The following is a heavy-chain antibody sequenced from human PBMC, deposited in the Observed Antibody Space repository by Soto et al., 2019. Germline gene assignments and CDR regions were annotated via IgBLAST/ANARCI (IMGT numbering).Heavy chain of an antibody. V-gene: IGHV4-39*02. CDR1: GGSISSSSYY. Sequence: QLQLQESGPGLVKPSETLSLTCTVSGGSISSSSYYWGWIRPPPGKGLEWIGSIYYSGNTYYNPSIKSRVTISVDASKNHFSLKLSSVTAADTAVYYCARLIGYCSSTSCYFVYWGQGTLVTVSS. D-gene: IGHD2-2*01. J-gene: IGHJ4*02. CDR3: ARLIGYCSSTSCYFVY. CDR2: IYYSGNT.